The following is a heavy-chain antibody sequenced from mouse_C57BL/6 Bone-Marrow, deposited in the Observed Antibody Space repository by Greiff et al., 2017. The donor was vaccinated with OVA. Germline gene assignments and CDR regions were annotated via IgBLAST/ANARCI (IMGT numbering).Heavy chain of an antibody. J-gene: IGHJ3*01. Sequence: VQLQQSGPELVKPGASVKIPCKASGYTFTDYNMDWVKQSHGKSLEWIGDINPNNGGTIYNQKFKGKATLTVDKSSSTAYMELRSLTSEDTAVYYCARPIYYGNYGWFAYWGQGTLVTVSA. CDR2: INPNNGGT. V-gene: IGHV1-18*01. CDR3: ARPIYYGNYGWFAY. D-gene: IGHD2-1*01. CDR1: GYTFTDYN.